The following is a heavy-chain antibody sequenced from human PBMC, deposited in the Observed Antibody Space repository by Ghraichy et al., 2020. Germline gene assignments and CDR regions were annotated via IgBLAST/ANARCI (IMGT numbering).Heavy chain of an antibody. CDR3: AKDLEYSSSSVAPHAFDI. CDR2: IRYDGSNK. Sequence: GESLNISCAASGFTFSSYGMHWVRQAPGKGLEWVAFIRYDGSNKYYADSVKGRFTISRDNSKNTLYLQMNSLRAEDTAVYYCAKDLEYSSSSVAPHAFDIWGQGTMVTVSS. J-gene: IGHJ3*02. D-gene: IGHD6-6*01. V-gene: IGHV3-30*02. CDR1: GFTFSSYG.